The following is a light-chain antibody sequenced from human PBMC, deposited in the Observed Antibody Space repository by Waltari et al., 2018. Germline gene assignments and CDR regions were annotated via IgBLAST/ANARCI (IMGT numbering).Light chain of an antibody. Sequence: EIVLTQSPATLSLSPGERATLSCRASQSVSSYLAWYQQKPGQAPRLLIYDASNRATGIPARFSGSGSGTDFTLTISSLESEDFAFYYCQQSRQWPRRTFGQGTKLE. CDR1: QSVSSY. CDR2: DAS. V-gene: IGKV3-11*01. CDR3: QQSRQWPRRT. J-gene: IGKJ2*01.